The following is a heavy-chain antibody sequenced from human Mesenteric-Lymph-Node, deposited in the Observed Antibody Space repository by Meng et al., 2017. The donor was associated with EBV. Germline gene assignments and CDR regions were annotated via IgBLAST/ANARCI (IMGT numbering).Heavy chain of an antibody. CDR2: INDSGII. V-gene: IGHV4-34*01. CDR3: ARGPRYSSGRGDY. Sequence: QVQLQQWGAGRLKPSETLSLICAVYGESFSDHYWSWIRQPPGKGLEWIGEINDSGIINYNPSLESRVTMSLDTSKIHLSLELSSVTAADTAVYYCARGPRYSSGRGDYWGPGTLVNVSS. J-gene: IGHJ4*02. D-gene: IGHD6-19*01. CDR1: GESFSDHY.